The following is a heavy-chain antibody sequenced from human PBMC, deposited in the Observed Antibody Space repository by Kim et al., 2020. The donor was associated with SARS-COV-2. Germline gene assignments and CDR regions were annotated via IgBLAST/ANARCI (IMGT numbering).Heavy chain of an antibody. CDR2: ISSDGETI. Sequence: GGSLRLSCAAHGFTFSSYDMNWVRQAPGKGLEWVSSISSDGETIHYADSVKGRFTASRDNVKDSLHLQMNNVRVEDTGVYYCAMWEFYIVATMIDHWGQGTQVTVSS. D-gene: IGHD5-12*01. CDR1: GFTFSSYD. J-gene: IGHJ4*02. V-gene: IGHV3-48*03. CDR3: AMWEFYIVATMIDH.